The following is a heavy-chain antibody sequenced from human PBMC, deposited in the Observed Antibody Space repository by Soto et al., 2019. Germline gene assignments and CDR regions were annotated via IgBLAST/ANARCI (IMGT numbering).Heavy chain of an antibody. J-gene: IGHJ4*02. V-gene: IGHV3-74*01. D-gene: IGHD5-12*01. CDR1: GFTFSSYW. CDR2: INTDGSST. CDR3: VRRNGYSGYDHIYYFDY. Sequence: GSLRLSCAASGFTFSSYWMHWVRQVPGKGLVWVSFINTDGSSTSYADSVKGRFTISRDNGKNTLYLQMNSLRAEDTAMYYCVRRNGYSGYDHIYYFDYWGQGTLVTVSS.